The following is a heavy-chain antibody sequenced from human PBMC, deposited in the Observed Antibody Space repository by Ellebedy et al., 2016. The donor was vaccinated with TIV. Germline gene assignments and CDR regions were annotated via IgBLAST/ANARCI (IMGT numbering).Heavy chain of an antibody. J-gene: IGHJ6*02. CDR2: IGAYNGNT. CDR3: ARDYTSSWRYYYYGMDV. V-gene: IGHV1-18*01. CDR1: GYTFTSYG. D-gene: IGHD6-13*01. Sequence: AASVKVSCKASGYTFTSYGISWVRQAPGQGLEWMGWIGAYNGNTNYAQKLQGRVTMTTDTSTSTAYMELRSLRSDDTAVYYCARDYTSSWRYYYYGMDVWGQGTTVTVSS.